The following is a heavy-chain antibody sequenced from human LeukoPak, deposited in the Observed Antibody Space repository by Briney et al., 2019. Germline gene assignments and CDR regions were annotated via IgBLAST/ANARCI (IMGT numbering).Heavy chain of an antibody. D-gene: IGHD3-16*01. CDR3: ARGGLISLAYTPLGAFDI. V-gene: IGHV6-1*01. CDR2: TYYRSKWYT. CDR1: GDSVSTSSAG. J-gene: IGHJ3*02. Sequence: SQTLSLTCAISGDSVSTSSAGWNCIRQSPSRGLEWLGRTYYRSKWYTDFAPFLRNRITINPDTSMNQFSLQLTSVTPEDTAVYYCARGGLISLAYTPLGAFDIWGQGTMVSVSS.